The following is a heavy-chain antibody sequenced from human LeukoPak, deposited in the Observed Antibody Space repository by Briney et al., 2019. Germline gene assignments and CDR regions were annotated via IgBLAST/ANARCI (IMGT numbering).Heavy chain of an antibody. J-gene: IGHJ4*02. CDR2: IYYSGST. CDR3: ARGQWLRYFDY. CDR1: GGSISSYY. D-gene: IGHD6-19*01. Sequence: PSETLSLTCTVSGGSISSYYWNWIRQPAGKGLEWIGYIYYSGSTNYNPSLKSRVTISVDTSKNQFSLKLSSVTAADTAVYYCARGQWLRYFDYWGQGTLVTVSS. V-gene: IGHV4-59*01.